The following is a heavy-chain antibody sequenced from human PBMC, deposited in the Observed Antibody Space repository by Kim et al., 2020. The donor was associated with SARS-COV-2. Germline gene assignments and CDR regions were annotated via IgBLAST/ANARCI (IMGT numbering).Heavy chain of an antibody. CDR1: GFTFDDYA. D-gene: IGHD3-22*01. CDR2: ISWNSGSI. CDR3: AKGPSYYYDSSGYYFDY. Sequence: GGSLRLSCAASGFTFDDYAMDWVRQAPGKGLEWVSGISWNSGSIGYADSVKGRFTISRDNAKNSLYLQMNSLRAEDTALYYCAKGPSYYYDSSGYYFDYWGQGTLVTVSS. V-gene: IGHV3-9*01. J-gene: IGHJ4*02.